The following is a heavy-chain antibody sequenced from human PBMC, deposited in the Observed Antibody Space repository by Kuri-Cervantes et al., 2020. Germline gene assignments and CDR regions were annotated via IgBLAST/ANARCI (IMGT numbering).Heavy chain of an antibody. V-gene: IGHV6-1*01. CDR2: TYYRSRWYN. Sequence: SQTLSLTCAISGDSVSSNRGAWDWIRQSPSRGLEWLGRTYYRSRWYNDYSVSVKSRITINPDTSKNQFSLQLNSVTPEDTAVYYCARTPPIYGDYVSYYFDYWGQGTLVTVSS. D-gene: IGHD4-17*01. CDR1: GDSVSSNRGA. CDR3: ARTPPIYGDYVSYYFDY. J-gene: IGHJ4*02.